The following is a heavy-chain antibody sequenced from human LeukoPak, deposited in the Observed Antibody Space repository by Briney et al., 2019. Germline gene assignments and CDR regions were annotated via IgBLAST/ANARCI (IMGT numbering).Heavy chain of an antibody. D-gene: IGHD3-16*01. CDR2: VYNSGDT. CDR1: GGSTSSDY. Sequence: LSETLSLTCTVSGGSTSSDYWSWIRQSPGKGLEWVGYVYNSGDTGKNPSLKSRVTILLDTSKNQCSLKLTSVGAADTAVYYCARLKLGAYFDLWGRGTLVTVSS. CDR3: ARLKLGAYFDL. J-gene: IGHJ2*01. V-gene: IGHV4-59*08.